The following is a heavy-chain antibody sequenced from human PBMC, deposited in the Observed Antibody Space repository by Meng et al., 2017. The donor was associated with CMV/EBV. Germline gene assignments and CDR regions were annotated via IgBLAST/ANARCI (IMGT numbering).Heavy chain of an antibody. V-gene: IGHV4-39*07. CDR3: ARGHGGIFGVVIGGDWFDP. J-gene: IGHJ5*02. CDR1: GGSISSSSYY. D-gene: IGHD3-3*01. Sequence: GSLRLSCTVSGGSISSSSYYWGWIRQPPGKGLEWIVSIYYSGSTYYNPSLKSRVTISVDTSKNQFSLKLSSVTAADTAVYYCARGHGGIFGVVIGGDWFDPWGQGTLVTVSS. CDR2: IYYSGST.